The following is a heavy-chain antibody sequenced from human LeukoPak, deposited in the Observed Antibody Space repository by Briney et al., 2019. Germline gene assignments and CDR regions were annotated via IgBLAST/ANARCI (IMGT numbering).Heavy chain of an antibody. Sequence: GGSLRLSCAASGFTLTRNAMCWVCQTPGRGLGRVSGVGSDDNTHYTESVRGRFTISRDNANNTLFLQMNSLRVEDTAVYYCAKDLSWWAAADYWGQGALVTVSS. D-gene: IGHD2-15*01. J-gene: IGHJ4*02. CDR2: VGSDDNT. CDR3: AKDLSWWAAADY. CDR1: GFTLTRNA. V-gene: IGHV3-23*01.